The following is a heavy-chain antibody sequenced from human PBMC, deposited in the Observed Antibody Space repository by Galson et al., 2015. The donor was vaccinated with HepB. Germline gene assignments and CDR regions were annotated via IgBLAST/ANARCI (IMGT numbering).Heavy chain of an antibody. V-gene: IGHV1-18*01. Sequence: SVKVSCKASGYTFTSYGISWVRQAPGQGLEWMGWISAYNGNTNYAQKLQGRVTMTTDTSTSTAYMELRSLRSDDTAVYYCARVGGLAVIVGAIHPAYYFDYWGQGTLVTVSS. D-gene: IGHD1-26*01. CDR3: ARVGGLAVIVGAIHPAYYFDY. CDR2: ISAYNGNT. CDR1: GYTFTSYG. J-gene: IGHJ4*02.